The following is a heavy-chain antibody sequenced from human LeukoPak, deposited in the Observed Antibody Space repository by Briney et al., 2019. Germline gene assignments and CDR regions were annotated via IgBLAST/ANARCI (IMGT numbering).Heavy chain of an antibody. CDR3: ARGRAARSFWYYYYMDV. V-gene: IGHV4-34*01. CDR1: GGSFSGYY. D-gene: IGHD6-6*01. CDR2: INHSGST. Sequence: SETLSLTCAVYGGSFSGYYWSWIRQPPGKGLEWIGEINHSGSTNYNPYLKSRVTISVDTSKNQFSLKLSSVTAADTAVYYCARGRAARSFWYYYYMDVWGKGTTVTVSS. J-gene: IGHJ6*03.